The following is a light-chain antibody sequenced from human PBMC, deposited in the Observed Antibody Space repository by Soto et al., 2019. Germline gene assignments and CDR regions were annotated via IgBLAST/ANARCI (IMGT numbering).Light chain of an antibody. V-gene: IGKV1-33*01. Sequence: IHRTHSPSSLSSSVGGRFTTTCQASQDISNYLNWYQQKPGKAPKLLIYDASNLETGVPSRFSGSGSGTDFTFTISSLQPEDIATYYCQQYDNLPLTFGGGTKVDIK. CDR1: QDISNY. CDR2: DAS. CDR3: QQYDNLPLT. J-gene: IGKJ4*01.